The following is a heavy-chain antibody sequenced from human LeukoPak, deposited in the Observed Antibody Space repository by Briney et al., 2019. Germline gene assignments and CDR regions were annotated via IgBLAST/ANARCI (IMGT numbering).Heavy chain of an antibody. Sequence: GGSLRLSCAASEFAFSSYGMHWVRQAPGKGLEWVAFIRYDGSNKYYADSVKGRFTISRDNSKNTLYLQMNSLRAEDTAVYYCAKGWNYAGTARGFGYWGQGTLVTVSS. CDR3: AKGWNYAGTARGFGY. CDR1: EFAFSSYG. V-gene: IGHV3-30*02. J-gene: IGHJ4*02. D-gene: IGHD1-7*01. CDR2: IRYDGSNK.